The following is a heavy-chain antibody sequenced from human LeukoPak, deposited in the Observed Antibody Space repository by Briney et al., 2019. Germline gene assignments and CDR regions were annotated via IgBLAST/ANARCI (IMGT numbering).Heavy chain of an antibody. V-gene: IGHV4-39*07. D-gene: IGHD2-2*01. CDR2: IYYSGST. Sequence: SETLSLTCTVSGGSISSSSYYWGWIRQPPGKGLEWIGSIYYSGSTNYNPSLKSRVTISVDTSKNQFSLKLSSVTAADTAVYYCARGGDIVVVPAGGGWFDPWGQGTLVTVSS. J-gene: IGHJ5*02. CDR3: ARGGDIVVVPAGGGWFDP. CDR1: GGSISSSSYY.